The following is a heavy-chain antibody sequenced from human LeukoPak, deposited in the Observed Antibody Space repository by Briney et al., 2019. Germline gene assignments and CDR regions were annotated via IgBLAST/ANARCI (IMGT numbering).Heavy chain of an antibody. V-gene: IGHV4-34*01. CDR2: INHSGST. D-gene: IGHD2-2*01. Sequence: PSETLSLTCAVYGGSFSGYYWSWIRQPPGKGLEWIGEINHSGSTNYNLSLKSRVTISVDTSKNQFSLKLSSVTAADTAVYYCARGATGTYCSSTSCYAGVDYWGQGTLVTVSS. CDR1: GGSFSGYY. J-gene: IGHJ4*02. CDR3: ARGATGTYCSSTSCYAGVDY.